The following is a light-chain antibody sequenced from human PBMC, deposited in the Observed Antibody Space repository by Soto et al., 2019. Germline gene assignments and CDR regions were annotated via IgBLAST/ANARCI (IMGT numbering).Light chain of an antibody. V-gene: IGKV1-5*03. CDR1: LSISSW. J-gene: IGKJ1*01. CDR2: RAS. Sequence: DIQRTQSPSTLSASVGDRVTITCRTSLSISSWLAWYQQKPGKAPKPLIYRASYLESGVPSRFSGSGSGTEFTLTIGYLQPDDFATYYCQQYDGYPWTFGQGTKVDI. CDR3: QQYDGYPWT.